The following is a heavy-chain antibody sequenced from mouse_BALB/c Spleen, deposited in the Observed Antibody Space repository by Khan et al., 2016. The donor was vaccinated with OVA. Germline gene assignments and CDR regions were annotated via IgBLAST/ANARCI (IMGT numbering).Heavy chain of an antibody. V-gene: IGHV1-34*02. CDR1: GYSFTAYY. D-gene: IGHD2-12*01. Sequence: VQLQQSGPDLVKPGASVKISCKASGYSFTAYYMNWVKLSHGKSLECIGRINPKTDNTNYNQKFKGKAILTVDTSSNTAYMELHSLTSEDSAVLFGARGDDICAYWGQGTLVTVSA. CDR3: ARGDDICAY. J-gene: IGHJ3*01. CDR2: INPKTDNT.